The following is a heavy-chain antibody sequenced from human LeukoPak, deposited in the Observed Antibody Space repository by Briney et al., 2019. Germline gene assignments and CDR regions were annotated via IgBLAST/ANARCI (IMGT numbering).Heavy chain of an antibody. Sequence: GGSLRLSCTASGFTFSSHAMSWVRQAPGKGLEWVSALSGSGGNTYYTDSVKGRFTISRDNSKNPLYLQMNSLSAEDTAKYYCAKVASLCTSTSCVRGGFDYWGQGTLVTVSS. CDR2: LSGSGGNT. V-gene: IGHV3-23*01. J-gene: IGHJ4*02. CDR3: AKVASLCTSTSCVRGGFDY. CDR1: GFTFSSHA. D-gene: IGHD2-2*01.